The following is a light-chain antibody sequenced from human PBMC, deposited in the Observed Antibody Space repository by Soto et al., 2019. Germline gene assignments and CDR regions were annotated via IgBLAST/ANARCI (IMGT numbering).Light chain of an antibody. Sequence: EIVSPPSPGTLSLSPGERATLSCRASQSVSSSYLAWYQQKPGQAPRLLIYGASSRATGIPDRFSGSGSGTDFNLTISSLEPEEFAVYYCQQYGSSPLTFGPGAKVDIK. J-gene: IGKJ3*01. CDR1: QSVSSSY. V-gene: IGKV3-20*01. CDR2: GAS. CDR3: QQYGSSPLT.